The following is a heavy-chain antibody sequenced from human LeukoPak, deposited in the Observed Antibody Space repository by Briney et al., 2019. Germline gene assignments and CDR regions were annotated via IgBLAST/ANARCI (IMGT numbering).Heavy chain of an antibody. Sequence: GRSLRLSCAASGFTLRSYGMHWVRQAPGEGLEWVAVIWHDGSVLDYSESVKGRFTVSRDNRKNTLYLQMDSLGVEDTAVYYCARDRGQDDPIDIWGQGTLVTVSS. CDR2: IWHDGSVL. CDR1: GFTLRSYG. D-gene: IGHD3-10*01. CDR3: ARDRGQDDPIDI. V-gene: IGHV3-33*01. J-gene: IGHJ4*02.